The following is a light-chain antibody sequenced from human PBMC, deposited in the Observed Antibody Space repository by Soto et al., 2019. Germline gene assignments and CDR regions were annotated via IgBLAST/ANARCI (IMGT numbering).Light chain of an antibody. CDR3: QQSYSTPRT. V-gene: IGKV1-39*01. J-gene: IGKJ1*01. Sequence: DIQMTQFPSSLSASVGDRVTITCRASQMISTYLHWYQQKPGKAPQLLIYAASTLESGVTSRFSGSGSRTDFTLTISSLQPKDFATYYCQQSYSTPRTFGQGTKVEIK. CDR2: AAS. CDR1: QMISTY.